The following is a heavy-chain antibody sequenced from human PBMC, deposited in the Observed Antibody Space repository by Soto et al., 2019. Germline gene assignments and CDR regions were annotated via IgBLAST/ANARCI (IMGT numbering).Heavy chain of an antibody. V-gene: IGHV4-30-4*01. CDR3: ARDTPDYYDSSGHSGYNWFDP. CDR2: IYYSGST. J-gene: IGHJ5*02. CDR1: GGSISSGDYY. D-gene: IGHD3-22*01. Sequence: SETLSLTCTVSGGSISSGDYYWSWIRQPPGKGLEWIGYIYYSGSTYYNPSLKSRVTISVDTSKNQFSLKLSSVTAADTAVYYCARDTPDYYDSSGHSGYNWFDPWGQGTLVTVSS.